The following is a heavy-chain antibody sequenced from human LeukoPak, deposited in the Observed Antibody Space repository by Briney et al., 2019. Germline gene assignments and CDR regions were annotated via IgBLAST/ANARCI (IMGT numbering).Heavy chain of an antibody. CDR1: GFTFSSYS. CDR3: AKHKENYGDSCLDDY. J-gene: IGHJ4*02. V-gene: IGHV3-48*01. CDR2: ISSSSSTI. D-gene: IGHD4-17*01. Sequence: GGSLRLSCAASGFTFSSYSMNWVRQAPGKGLEWVSYISSSSSTIYYADSVKGRFTISRDNAKNSLYLQMNSLRGEDTAVYYCAKHKENYGDSCLDDYWGQGTLVTVSS.